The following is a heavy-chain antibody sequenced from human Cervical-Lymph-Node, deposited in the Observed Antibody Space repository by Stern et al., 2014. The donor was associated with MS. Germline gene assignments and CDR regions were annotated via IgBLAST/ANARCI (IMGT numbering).Heavy chain of an antibody. CDR3: ARLTAMVGYYFDY. J-gene: IGHJ4*02. V-gene: IGHV4-31*03. Sequence: QLQLQESGPGLVKPSQTLSLTCTVSGGSISSGGYYWNWIRQHPGKGLEXIGYIYYTGNTHYNPSLRSRLTISLDTSKNQFSLKPSSVTAADTAVHFCARLTAMVGYYFDYWGQGTLVTVSS. D-gene: IGHD5-18*01. CDR1: GGSISSGGYY. CDR2: IYYTGNT.